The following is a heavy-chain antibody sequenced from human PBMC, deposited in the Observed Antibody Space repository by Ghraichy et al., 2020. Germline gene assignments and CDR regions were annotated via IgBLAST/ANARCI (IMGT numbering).Heavy chain of an antibody. J-gene: IGHJ4*02. CDR1: GFSLSTSGVG. Sequence: SGPTLVKPTQTLTLTCTFSGFSLSTSGVGVGWIRQPPGKALEWLTLIYWDDDKRFSPSLKSRLTITKDTSKNQVVLTMTNMDPVDTATYYCAHRGIVGATLVGFDYWGQGTLVTVSS. V-gene: IGHV2-5*02. D-gene: IGHD1-26*01. CDR2: IYWDDDK. CDR3: AHRGIVGATLVGFDY.